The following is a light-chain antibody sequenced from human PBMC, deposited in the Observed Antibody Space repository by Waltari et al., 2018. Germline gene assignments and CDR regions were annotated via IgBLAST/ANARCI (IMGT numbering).Light chain of an antibody. CDR3: QSYDSSLSGSL. CDR1: RSNIGAGPD. CDR2: RNT. Sequence: QSVLTQPPPVSGAPGQKVTISCTGSRSNIGAGPDLQWYQQFPGASPKRLIYRNTNRPSGVPDRFSGSKSVTSASLAITGLQAEDEADYYCQSYDSSLSGSLFGGGTKLTVL. V-gene: IGLV1-40*01. J-gene: IGLJ2*01.